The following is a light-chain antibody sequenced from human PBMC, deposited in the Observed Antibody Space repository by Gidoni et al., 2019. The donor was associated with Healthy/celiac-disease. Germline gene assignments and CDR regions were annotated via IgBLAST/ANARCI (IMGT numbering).Light chain of an antibody. CDR2: QDS. Sequence: SYELTQPPSVSVSPGQTASITCSGDKLGDKYACWYKQKPGQSPVLVIYQDSKRPSGIPERFSGSNSGNTATLTISGTQAMDEADYYRQAWDSSTVVFGGGTKLTVL. CDR1: KLGDKY. J-gene: IGLJ2*01. CDR3: QAWDSSTVV. V-gene: IGLV3-1*01.